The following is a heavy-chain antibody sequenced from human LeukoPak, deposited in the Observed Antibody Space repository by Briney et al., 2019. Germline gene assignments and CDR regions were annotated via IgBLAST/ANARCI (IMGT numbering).Heavy chain of an antibody. CDR1: GGSFSGYY. CDR3: ARHGGGDFWSGYYSPLDY. Sequence: PSETLSLTCAVYGGSFSGYYWSWIRQPPGKGLEWIGEINHSGSTNYNPSLKSRVTISVDTSKNQFSLKLSSVTAADTAVYYCARHGGGDFWSGYYSPLDYWGQGTMVIVSS. D-gene: IGHD3-3*01. CDR2: INHSGST. J-gene: IGHJ4*02. V-gene: IGHV4-34*01.